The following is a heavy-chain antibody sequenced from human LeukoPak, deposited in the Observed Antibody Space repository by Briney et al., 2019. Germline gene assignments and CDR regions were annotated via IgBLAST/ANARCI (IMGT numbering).Heavy chain of an antibody. D-gene: IGHD3-10*02. CDR3: AELGITMIGGV. V-gene: IGHV3-21*01. CDR1: GFTFSSYS. Sequence: GGSLRLSCAASGFTFSSYSMNWVRQAPGKGLEWVSCISSSSSYIYYADSVKGRFTISRDNAKNSLYLQMNSLRPEDTAVYYCAELGITMIGGVWGKGTTVTISS. CDR2: ISSSSSYI. J-gene: IGHJ6*04.